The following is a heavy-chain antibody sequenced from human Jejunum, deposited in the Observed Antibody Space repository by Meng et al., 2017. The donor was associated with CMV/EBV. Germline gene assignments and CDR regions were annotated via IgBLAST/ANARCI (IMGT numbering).Heavy chain of an antibody. J-gene: IGHJ2*01. CDR3: ARDVTTTYWYFEL. D-gene: IGHD1/OR15-1a*01. V-gene: IGHV4-31*02. CDR2: IYYSGST. CDR1: GGSISSGSYY. Sequence: SGGSISSGSYYWSLIRQHPGKGLEWIGYIYYSGSTSYNPSLRSRVTISIDTSKNQFSLKLSSVTAADTAVYYCARDVTTTYWYFELWGRGTLVTVSS.